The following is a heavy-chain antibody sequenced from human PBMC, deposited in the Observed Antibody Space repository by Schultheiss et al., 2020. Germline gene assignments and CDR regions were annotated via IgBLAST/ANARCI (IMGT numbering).Heavy chain of an antibody. CDR2: INFGGET. Sequence: SETLSLTCTVSPGYIRRDTYYWVWVRQSPGMGPEWIASINFGGETYFTASLKSRATISVDPSKSHFSLKLTSVTATDTAVYYCARLAVGETGNFFENWGRGTLVTVSS. D-gene: IGHD3-3*01. J-gene: IGHJ4*02. CDR3: ARLAVGETGNFFEN. V-gene: IGHV4-39*02. CDR1: PGYIRRDTYY.